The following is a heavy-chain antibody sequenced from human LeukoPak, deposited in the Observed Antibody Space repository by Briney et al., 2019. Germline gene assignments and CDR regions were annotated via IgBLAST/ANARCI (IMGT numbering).Heavy chain of an antibody. J-gene: IGHJ4*02. CDR2: SYWDDDK. D-gene: IGHD1-20*01. CDR1: GFSLTTTGVG. CDR3: AHRRGGYNWNHGDFDY. V-gene: IGHV2-5*02. Sequence: SGPTLVNPTPALALTCTFSGFSLTTTGVGVGWIRQSPGKALEWLALSYWDDDKRYIPSPKNRLTITKDTSRNQVVLTMTNVDPVDTATYYCAHRRGGYNWNHGDFDYWGQGTLVTVSS.